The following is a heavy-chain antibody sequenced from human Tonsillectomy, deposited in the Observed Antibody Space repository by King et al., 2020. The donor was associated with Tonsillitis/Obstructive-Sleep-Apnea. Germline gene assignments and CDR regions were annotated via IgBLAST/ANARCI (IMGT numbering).Heavy chain of an antibody. Sequence: QLVQSGAEVKKPGASVKVSCKASGYTFTGYYMHWLRQAPGQGLEWMGWINPDSGGTNYAQKFQGWVTMTRDTSISTAYMELSRLRSDDTAVYYCATSRGPVGATAPHAFDIWGQGTMVTVSS. CDR3: ATSRGPVGATAPHAFDI. J-gene: IGHJ3*02. CDR1: GYTFTGYY. V-gene: IGHV1-2*04. CDR2: INPDSGGT. D-gene: IGHD1-26*01.